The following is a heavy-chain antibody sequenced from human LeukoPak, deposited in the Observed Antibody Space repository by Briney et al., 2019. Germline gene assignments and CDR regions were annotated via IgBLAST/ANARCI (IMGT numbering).Heavy chain of an antibody. J-gene: IGHJ4*02. CDR3: ARRGYSYAEIDY. Sequence: GGSLRLSCATTGFIFNNYGMHWVRQAPGKGLEWVAVISYDGSNKYYADSVKGRFTISRDNSKNTLYLQMNSLRAEDTAVYYCARRGYSYAEIDYWGQGTLVTVSS. CDR1: GFIFNNYG. CDR2: ISYDGSNK. D-gene: IGHD5-18*01. V-gene: IGHV3-33*05.